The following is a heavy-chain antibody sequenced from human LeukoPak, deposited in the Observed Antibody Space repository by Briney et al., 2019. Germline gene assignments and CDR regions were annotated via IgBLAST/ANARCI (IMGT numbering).Heavy chain of an antibody. D-gene: IGHD3-22*01. CDR3: AREPNYYDSSCYLDY. V-gene: IGHV4-61*01. CDR1: GGSISGGSYY. CDR2: IYYSGST. J-gene: IGHJ4*02. Sequence: SETLSLTCTVSGGSISGGSYYWSWIRQPPGKGLEWIGYIYYSGSTKYNLSLKSRVTISVDTSKNQLSLKLSSVTAADTAVYYCAREPNYYDSSCYLDYWGQGTLVTVSS.